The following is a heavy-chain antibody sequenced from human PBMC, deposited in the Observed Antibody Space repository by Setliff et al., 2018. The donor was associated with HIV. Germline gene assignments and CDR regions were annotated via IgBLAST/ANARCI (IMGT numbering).Heavy chain of an antibody. CDR3: VRDQLRWPERWDFDF. D-gene: IGHD1-26*01. J-gene: IGHJ4*02. CDR1: GFTFSSYS. V-gene: IGHV3-48*01. CDR2: ISATGTTV. Sequence: LRLSCAASGFTFSSYSMNWVRQAPGGGLEWLSYISATGTTVSYADSVRGRFIISRDSVKSELYLQMKSLRVEDTALYYCVRDQLRWPERWDFDFWGQGTLVTVSS.